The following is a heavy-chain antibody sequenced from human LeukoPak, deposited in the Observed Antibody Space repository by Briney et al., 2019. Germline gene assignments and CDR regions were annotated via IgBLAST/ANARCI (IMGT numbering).Heavy chain of an antibody. V-gene: IGHV4-39*01. J-gene: IGHJ4*02. CDR3: ARPISVRGWDFDY. CDR2: IYSSGST. D-gene: IGHD6-19*01. Sequence: SETLSLTCIVSSGSISSNNYYWGWIRQPPGKGLEWIGSIYSSGSTYYNPSLKSRVTISVDTSKNQFSLKLISVTAADTAVYYCARPISVRGWDFDYWGQGTLATVSS. CDR1: SGSISSNNYY.